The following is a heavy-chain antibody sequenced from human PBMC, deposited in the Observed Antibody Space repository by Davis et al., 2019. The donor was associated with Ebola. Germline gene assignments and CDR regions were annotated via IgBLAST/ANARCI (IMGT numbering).Heavy chain of an antibody. CDR3: ARDHVIAGRFVAFDM. CDR1: GYTFTSYG. J-gene: IGHJ3*02. Sequence: AASVKVSCKASGYTFTSYGISWVRQAPGQGLEWMGWISAYNGNTNYAQKLQGRVTMTTDTSTSTAYMELRSLRSDDTAVYYCARDHVIAGRFVAFDMWGQGTMVTVSS. V-gene: IGHV1-18*04. D-gene: IGHD6-6*01. CDR2: ISAYNGNT.